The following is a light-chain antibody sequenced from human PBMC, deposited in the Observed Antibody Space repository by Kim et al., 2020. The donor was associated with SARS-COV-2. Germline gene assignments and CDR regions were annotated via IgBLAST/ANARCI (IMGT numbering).Light chain of an antibody. CDR1: NIGSKN. Sequence: VALGQTARITGGGNNIGSKNVHWYQQKPGQAPVLVIYRDSNRPSGIPERFSGSNSGNTATLTISRAQAGDEADYYCQVWDSSTVVFGGGTQLTVL. CDR3: QVWDSSTVV. CDR2: RDS. J-gene: IGLJ2*01. V-gene: IGLV3-9*01.